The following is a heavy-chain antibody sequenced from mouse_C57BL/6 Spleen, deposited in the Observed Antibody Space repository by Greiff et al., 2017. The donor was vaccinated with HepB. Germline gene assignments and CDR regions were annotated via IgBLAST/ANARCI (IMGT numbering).Heavy chain of an antibody. CDR1: GFTFSSYA. CDR2: ISDGGSYT. D-gene: IGHD2-12*01. V-gene: IGHV5-4*03. Sequence: EVKLVESGGGLVKPGGSLKLSCAASGFTFSSYAMSWVRQTPEKRLEWVATISDGGSYTYYPENVKGRFTIARDNGKNNLYLQMSHLKSEETAMYYCARTTVVTPWDYWVQGTLVTVSS. J-gene: IGHJ4*01. CDR3: ARTTVVTPWDY.